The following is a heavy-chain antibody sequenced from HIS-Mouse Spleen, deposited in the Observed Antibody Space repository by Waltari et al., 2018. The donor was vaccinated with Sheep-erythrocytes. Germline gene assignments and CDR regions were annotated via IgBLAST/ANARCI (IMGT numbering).Heavy chain of an antibody. CDR1: GYTFTSYG. V-gene: IGHV1-18*01. CDR2: VSDYNGNT. D-gene: IGHD6-13*01. CDR3: ARLPGSWYVDY. J-gene: IGHJ4*02. Sequence: QVQLVQSGAEVKKPGASVKVSCKASGYTFTSYGISWVRQAPGQGLEWMGWVSDYNGNTNYAPKLQGRVTMTTATSTSTAYMGLRSLSSDDTAVYYCARLPGSWYVDYWGQGTLVTVSS.